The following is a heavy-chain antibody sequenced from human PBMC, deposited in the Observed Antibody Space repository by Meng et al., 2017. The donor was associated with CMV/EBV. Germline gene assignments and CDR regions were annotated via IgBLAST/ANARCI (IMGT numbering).Heavy chain of an antibody. CDR2: ISADNQNT. J-gene: IGHJ4*02. Sequence: ASVKVSCKAPGNIFTKNGISWVRQAPGQRLEWMGWISADNQNTNLVQRFQGRVTMTIETSTNTAYVELRSLRSDDTAVYYCARQNLGATHFDYWGQGTLVTVS. CDR1: GNIFTKNG. D-gene: IGHD1-26*01. CDR3: ARQNLGATHFDY. V-gene: IGHV1-18*01.